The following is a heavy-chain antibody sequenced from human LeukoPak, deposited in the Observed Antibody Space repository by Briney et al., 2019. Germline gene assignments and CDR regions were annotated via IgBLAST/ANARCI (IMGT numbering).Heavy chain of an antibody. CDR3: ARSMTTVSHFDY. V-gene: IGHV4-34*01. Sequence: SETLSLTCAVYGGSFSGYYWSWIRQPPGKGLEWIGEINHSGSTNYNPPLKSRVTISVDTSKNQFSLKLSSVTAADTAVYYCARSMTTVSHFDYWGQGTLVTVSS. CDR2: INHSGST. D-gene: IGHD4-17*01. J-gene: IGHJ4*02. CDR1: GGSFSGYY.